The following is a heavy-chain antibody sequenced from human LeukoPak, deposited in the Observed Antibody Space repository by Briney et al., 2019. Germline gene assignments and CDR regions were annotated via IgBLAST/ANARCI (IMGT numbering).Heavy chain of an antibody. J-gene: IGHJ6*03. CDR2: ISSSSNYV. CDR1: GFTFRNYS. Sequence: GGSLRLSCAASGFTFRNYSMSWVRQAPGKGLEWLSSISSSSNYVYYADSVKGRFTISRDNAKDSLYLQMTSLRAEDTAVYYCARYYDFWSAYSSSYYYMDVWGKGTTVTVSS. CDR3: ARYYDFWSAYSSSYYYMDV. D-gene: IGHD3-3*01. V-gene: IGHV3-21*01.